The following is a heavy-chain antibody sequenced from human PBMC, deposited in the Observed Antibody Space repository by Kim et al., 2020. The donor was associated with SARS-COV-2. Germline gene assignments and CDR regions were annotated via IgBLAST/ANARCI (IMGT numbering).Heavy chain of an antibody. J-gene: IGHJ6*02. CDR1: GYTFTSYA. Sequence: ASVKVSCKASGYTFTSYAMHWVRQAPGQRLEWMGWINAGNGNTKYSQKFQGRVTITRDTSASTAYMELSSLRSEDTAVYYCATTPQTSGLYYYYYGMDVWGQGTTVTVSS. CDR3: ATTPQTSGLYYYYYGMDV. CDR2: INAGNGNT. V-gene: IGHV1-3*01. D-gene: IGHD1-1*01.